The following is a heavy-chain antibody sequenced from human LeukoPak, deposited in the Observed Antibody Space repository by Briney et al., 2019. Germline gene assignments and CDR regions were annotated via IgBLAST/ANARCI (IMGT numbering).Heavy chain of an antibody. V-gene: IGHV3-21*01. CDR3: ASSKYSRELDY. CDR1: GFTFSSYA. Sequence: PGGSLRLSCAASGFTFSSYAMHWVRQAPGKGLDWVSVISGSAHKIRYADSVRGRFTISRDNAKNTLYLQMNSLRAEDTAVYYCASSKYSRELDYWGQGTLVTVSS. D-gene: IGHD6-6*01. J-gene: IGHJ4*02. CDR2: ISGSAHKI.